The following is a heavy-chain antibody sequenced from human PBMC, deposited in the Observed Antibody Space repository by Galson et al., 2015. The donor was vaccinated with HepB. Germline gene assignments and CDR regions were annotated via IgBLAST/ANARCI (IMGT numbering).Heavy chain of an antibody. V-gene: IGHV6-1*01. CDR1: GDSVSSNSAA. CDR2: TSYMTKWSN. CDR3: AREWFVEFSWLGS. Sequence: CAISGDSVSSNSAAWNWIRQSPSRGLEWLGRTSYMTKWSNDYSLSVKSRLTNHPDTSKNQFFLQLTSVTPDYTAVYYCAREWFVEFSWLGSWGQGTLVTVSS. D-gene: IGHD3-10*01. J-gene: IGHJ4*02.